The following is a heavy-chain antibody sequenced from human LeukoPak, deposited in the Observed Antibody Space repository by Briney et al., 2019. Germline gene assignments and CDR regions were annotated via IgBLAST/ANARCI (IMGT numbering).Heavy chain of an antibody. CDR3: ARVGGYCSGTSCYGWFDS. J-gene: IGHJ5*01. D-gene: IGHD2-2*01. CDR1: GFTFSTYW. Sequence: GGSLRLSCAASGFTFSTYWMSWVRQAPGKGLEWVASIKVDGSEKYFVDSVKGRVTISKDNTWNILYLQMNSLRAQDTAVYYCARVGGYCSGTSCYGWFDSWGQGTLVTVSS. V-gene: IGHV3-7*01. CDR2: IKVDGSEK.